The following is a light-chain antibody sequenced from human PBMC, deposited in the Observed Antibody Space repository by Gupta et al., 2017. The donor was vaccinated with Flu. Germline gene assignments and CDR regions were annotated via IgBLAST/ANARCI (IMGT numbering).Light chain of an antibody. J-gene: IGKJ1*01. Sequence: GDRVPTTCRASQSISRWLDWYQQRPRKAPTLLIYKASSIESGVTSRFSGSGSGAEYTLTISSMQHDDYAAYYCQQYNSNSWTFGPGTKVEIK. CDR3: QQYNSNSWT. CDR1: QSISRW. V-gene: IGKV1-5*03. CDR2: KAS.